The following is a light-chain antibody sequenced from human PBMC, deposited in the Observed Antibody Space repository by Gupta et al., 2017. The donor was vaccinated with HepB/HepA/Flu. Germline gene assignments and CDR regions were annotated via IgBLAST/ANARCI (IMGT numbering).Light chain of an antibody. J-gene: IGKJ5*01. V-gene: IGKV3-15*01. CDR1: QSISSN. Sequence: RLITQSPATLSVSPGERATLSCRASQSISSNLAWYQQTPGQTPRLLIYGASSRATGIPARFSGNGSGTEFTLTISSLQSEDFAVYYCQQYNNWPLSITFGQGTRLDI. CDR3: QQYNNWPLSIT. CDR2: GAS.